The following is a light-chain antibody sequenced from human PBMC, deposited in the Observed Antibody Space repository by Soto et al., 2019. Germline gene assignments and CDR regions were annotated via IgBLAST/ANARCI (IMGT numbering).Light chain of an antibody. CDR2: GAS. Sequence: DIQLTQSPSSLSASVGDRVTITCRASQGINDYLDWYQQKPGKVPTLLIYGASTLHTGVPSRFRGSGSGTDYTLTISSLQPEDVATYYCQKNKSGPRTFGQGTQVEIK. CDR1: QGINDY. J-gene: IGKJ1*01. V-gene: IGKV1-27*01. CDR3: QKNKSGPRT.